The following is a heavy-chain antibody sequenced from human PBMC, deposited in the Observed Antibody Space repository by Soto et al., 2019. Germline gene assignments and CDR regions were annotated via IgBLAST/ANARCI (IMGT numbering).Heavy chain of an antibody. CDR1: GGTFSSYT. Sequence: QVQLVQSGAEVKKPGSSVKVSCKASGGTFSSYTISWVRQAPGQGLEWMGRIIPILGIANYAPKFQGRVTITADKSTSTAYMELSSLRSEDTAVYYCARGGRDGYNSEIDYWGQGTLVTVSS. CDR2: IIPILGIA. V-gene: IGHV1-69*02. D-gene: IGHD5-12*01. J-gene: IGHJ4*02. CDR3: ARGGRDGYNSEIDY.